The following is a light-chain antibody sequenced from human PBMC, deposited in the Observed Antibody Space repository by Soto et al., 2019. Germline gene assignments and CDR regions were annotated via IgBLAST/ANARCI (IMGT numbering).Light chain of an antibody. CDR3: QSYDSSLSGYV. CDR1: SSNIGAGND. CDR2: ANS. V-gene: IGLV1-40*01. Sequence: QSVLTQPPSVSGAPGQRVTISCTGSSSNIGAGNDVNWYQQLPGTAPKLLIYANSNRPSGVPDRVSGSKSGTTASLAITGLQAEDEADHYCQSYDSSLSGYVFGTGTKVTVL. J-gene: IGLJ1*01.